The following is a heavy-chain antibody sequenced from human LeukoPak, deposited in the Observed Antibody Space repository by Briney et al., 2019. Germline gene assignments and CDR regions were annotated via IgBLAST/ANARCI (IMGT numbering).Heavy chain of an antibody. CDR2: IKHDGSEK. Sequence: AGGSLRLSCAASGFTFSSYWMTWVRQAPGRGLEWVANIKHDGSEKYYVDSVKGRFTISRDNAKNSLYLQMNSLRAEDTAVYYCARTLGYCSSTNCFLTFDYRGQGTLVTVSS. CDR1: GFTFSSYW. CDR3: ARTLGYCSSTNCFLTFDY. V-gene: IGHV3-7*04. J-gene: IGHJ4*02. D-gene: IGHD2-2*01.